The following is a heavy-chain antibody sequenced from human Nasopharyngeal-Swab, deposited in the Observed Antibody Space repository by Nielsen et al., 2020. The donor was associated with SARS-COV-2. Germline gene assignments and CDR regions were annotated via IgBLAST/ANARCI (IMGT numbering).Heavy chain of an antibody. CDR3: ARVPVYSGTYYAFDI. V-gene: IGHV1-18*04. Sequence: ASVQVSCKASGYTFNNYGISWVRQAPGQGLDWMAWIRVYNGDTRYAQNFQGRVTVTTDTSTTTAYMEVRSLRSDDTAVYYCARVPVYSGTYYAFDIWGQGTMVTVSS. J-gene: IGHJ3*02. D-gene: IGHD1-26*01. CDR2: IRVYNGDT. CDR1: GYTFNNYG.